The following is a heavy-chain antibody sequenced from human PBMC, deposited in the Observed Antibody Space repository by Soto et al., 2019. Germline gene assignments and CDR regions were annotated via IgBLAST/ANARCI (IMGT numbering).Heavy chain of an antibody. V-gene: IGHV1-69*08. CDR2: IIPILGIA. CDR1: GGTFSSYT. Sequence: QVQLVQSGAEVKKPGSSVKVSCKASGGTFSSYTISWVRQAPGQGLEWMGRIIPILGIANYAQKFQGRVTITADKSTSTAHMELSSLRSEDTAVYYCARDSTMVRGVTEGGDYYYYGMDVWGQGTTVTVSS. D-gene: IGHD3-10*01. CDR3: ARDSTMVRGVTEGGDYYYYGMDV. J-gene: IGHJ6*02.